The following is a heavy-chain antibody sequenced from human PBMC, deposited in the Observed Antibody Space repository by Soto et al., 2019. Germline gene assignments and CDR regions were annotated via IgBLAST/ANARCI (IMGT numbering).Heavy chain of an antibody. Sequence: PSETISLPGSACNSSISGFYWTWIRQPPGKILEWIGYIHYSGRTDYNPSLTSRATMSVDTSKNQFSLNLKSITAADTAVYYCVRVGVGIGNHFDSWGRGTLVTVSS. J-gene: IGHJ4*02. CDR3: VRVGVGIGNHFDS. D-gene: IGHD1-26*01. CDR2: IHYSGRT. V-gene: IGHV4-59*12. CDR1: NSSISGFY.